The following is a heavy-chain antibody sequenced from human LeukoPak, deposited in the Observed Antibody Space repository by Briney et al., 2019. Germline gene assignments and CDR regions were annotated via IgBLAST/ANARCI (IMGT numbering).Heavy chain of an antibody. Sequence: GGSLRLSCAASGFTVSSNYMSWVRQAPGKGLVWVSRISSDGSTTHYADSVKGRFTISRDNAKNTLFLHMNSLRAEDTAVYYCNVRWGPNSDYWGQGTLVTVSS. J-gene: IGHJ4*02. CDR1: GFTVSSNY. D-gene: IGHD7-27*01. CDR2: ISSDGSTT. V-gene: IGHV3-74*01. CDR3: NVRWGPNSDY.